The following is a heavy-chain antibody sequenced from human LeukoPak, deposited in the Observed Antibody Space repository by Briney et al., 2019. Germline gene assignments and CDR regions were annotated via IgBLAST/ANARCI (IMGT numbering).Heavy chain of an antibody. CDR2: MNPNSGNT. Sequence: ASAKVSCKASGYTFTSYDINWVRQATGQGLEWMGWMNPNSGNTGYAQKFQGRVTMTRNTSISTAYMELSSLRSEDTAVYYCARPLWDSSEGGFDYWGQGTLVTVSS. D-gene: IGHD3-22*01. J-gene: IGHJ4*02. CDR1: GYTFTSYD. V-gene: IGHV1-8*01. CDR3: ARPLWDSSEGGFDY.